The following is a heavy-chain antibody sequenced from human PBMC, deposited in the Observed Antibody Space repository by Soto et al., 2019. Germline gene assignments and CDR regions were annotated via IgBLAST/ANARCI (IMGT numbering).Heavy chain of an antibody. CDR3: ARDSPPVDY. J-gene: IGHJ4*02. Sequence: QVQLVQSGAEVKKPGASVKVSCKASGYTFTTYGISWVRQAPGQGLEWMGWISAYNGNTKYAQKLQGRVTLTKATSTSTAYLELRSLTSDDTAVYYCARDSPPVDYWGQGTLVTVSS. CDR1: GYTFTTYG. CDR2: ISAYNGNT. V-gene: IGHV1-18*01.